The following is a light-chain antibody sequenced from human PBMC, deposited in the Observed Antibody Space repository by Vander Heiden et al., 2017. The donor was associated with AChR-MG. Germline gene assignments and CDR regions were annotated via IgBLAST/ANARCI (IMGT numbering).Light chain of an antibody. CDR3: SSYTSSSTLV. J-gene: IGLJ2*01. Sequence: SALPQPASVSGSPGQSITISCTGTSSDVGGYNYVSWYQQHPGKAPKLMIYDVSNRPSGVSNRFSGSKSGNTASLTISGHQAEDEADYYCSSYTSSSTLVFGGGTKLTVL. CDR1: SSDVGGYNY. V-gene: IGLV2-14*01. CDR2: DVS.